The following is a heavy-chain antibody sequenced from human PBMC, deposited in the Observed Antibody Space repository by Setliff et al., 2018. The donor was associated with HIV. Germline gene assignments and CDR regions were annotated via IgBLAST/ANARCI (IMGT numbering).Heavy chain of an antibody. CDR3: ARNSKNWNYPVEYYDYYMDV. CDR1: GGSINNYQ. CDR2: IYTSGSS. Sequence: PSETLSLTCTVSGVSGGSINNYQWSWIRQPPGKGLEWIGYIYTSGSSNYNPSLKSRVTISLDTSKNQFSLKVSSMTAADTAVYYCARNSKNWNYPVEYYDYYMDVWGTGTTVTVSS. D-gene: IGHD1-7*01. J-gene: IGHJ6*03. V-gene: IGHV4-4*08.